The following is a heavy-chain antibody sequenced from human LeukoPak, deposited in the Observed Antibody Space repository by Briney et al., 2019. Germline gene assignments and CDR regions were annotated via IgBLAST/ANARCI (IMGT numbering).Heavy chain of an antibody. CDR3: AKDRDMVQGVTYSYFDY. CDR1: GFTFSSYG. D-gene: IGHD3-10*01. CDR2: ISYDGSNK. V-gene: IGHV3-30*18. Sequence: GGSLRLSCAASGFTFSSYGMHWVRQAPDKGLEWVAVISYDGSNKYYADSVKGRFTISRDNSKNTLYLQMGSLRAGDMAVYYCAKDRDMVQGVTYSYFDYWGQGTLVTVSS. J-gene: IGHJ4*02.